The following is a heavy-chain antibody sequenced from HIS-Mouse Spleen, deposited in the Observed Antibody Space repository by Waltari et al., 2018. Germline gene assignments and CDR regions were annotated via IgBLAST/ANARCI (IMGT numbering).Heavy chain of an antibody. CDR1: GGPLRSGGYS. D-gene: IGHD6-13*01. Sequence: QLQLQESGSGLVKPSQTLSLTCAVSGGPLRSGGYSWRWIRLPPGKGLEWIGYIYHSGSTYYNPSLKSRVTISVDRSKNQFSLKLSSVTAADTAVYYCARNLLSSSWYYAFDIWGQGTMVTVSS. J-gene: IGHJ3*02. V-gene: IGHV4-30-2*01. CDR3: ARNLLSSSWYYAFDI. CDR2: IYHSGST.